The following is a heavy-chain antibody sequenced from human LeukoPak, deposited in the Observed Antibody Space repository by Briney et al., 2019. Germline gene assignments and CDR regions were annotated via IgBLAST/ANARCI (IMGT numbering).Heavy chain of an antibody. CDR2: ISYDGSNK. D-gene: IGHD3-9*01. CDR1: GFTFSSYG. CDR3: AKALRYFDWLYRH. J-gene: IGHJ4*02. V-gene: IGHV3-30*18. Sequence: GGSLTLSCAASGFTFSSYGMHWVRQAPGKGLEWVAVISYDGSNKYYADSVKGRFTISRDNSKNTLYLQMNSLRAEDTAVYYCAKALRYFDWLYRHWGQGTLVTVSS.